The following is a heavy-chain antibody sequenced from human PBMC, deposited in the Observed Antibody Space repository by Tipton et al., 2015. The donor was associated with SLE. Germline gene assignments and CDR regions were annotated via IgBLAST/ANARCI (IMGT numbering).Heavy chain of an antibody. CDR3: ARQMTTVTLIDY. CDR1: GYSFTSYW. J-gene: IGHJ4*02. Sequence: QLVQSGAEVKKPGESLKISCKGSGYSFTSYWIGWVRQMPGKGLEWMGRIDPSDSYTNYSPSFQGHVTISADKSITTAYLQWSSLKASDTAMYYCARQMTTVTLIDYWGQGTLVTVSS. CDR2: IDPSDSYT. D-gene: IGHD4-17*01. V-gene: IGHV5-10-1*01.